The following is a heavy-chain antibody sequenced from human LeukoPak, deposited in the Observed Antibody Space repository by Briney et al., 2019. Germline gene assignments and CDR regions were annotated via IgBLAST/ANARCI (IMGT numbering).Heavy chain of an antibody. D-gene: IGHD6-19*01. CDR3: AKDRGSSGCYSLDDY. Sequence: PGGSLRLSCAASGFTFSSYGMHWVRQAPGKRLEWVAFIRYDGSNKYYADSVKGRFTISRDNSKNTLYLQMNSLRAEDTAVYYCAKDRGSSGCYSLDDYWGQGTLVTVSS. J-gene: IGHJ4*02. V-gene: IGHV3-30*02. CDR2: IRYDGSNK. CDR1: GFTFSSYG.